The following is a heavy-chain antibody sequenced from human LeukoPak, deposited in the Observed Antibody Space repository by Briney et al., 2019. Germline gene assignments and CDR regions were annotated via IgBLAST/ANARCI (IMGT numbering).Heavy chain of an antibody. J-gene: IGHJ4*02. D-gene: IGHD2-2*01. V-gene: IGHV1-2*02. CDR2: INPNSGGT. Sequence: ASVKVSCKASGYTFTDYYIHWVRQAPGQGLEWMGWINPNSGGTNYAQNFQGRVTMTRDTSISTAYMELNSLRSDDTAMHYCARGEKAEYCSSNSCYYFDYWGQGTLVTVSS. CDR3: ARGEKAEYCSSNSCYYFDY. CDR1: GYTFTDYY.